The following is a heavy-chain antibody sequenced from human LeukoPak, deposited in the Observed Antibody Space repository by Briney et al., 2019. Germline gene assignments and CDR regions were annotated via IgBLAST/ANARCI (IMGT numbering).Heavy chain of an antibody. Sequence: GGSLRLSCAASGFTFSSYWMSWVRQAPGKGLEWVANIKQDGSEKYYVDSVKGRFTISRDNAKNSLYLQMNSLRAEDTAVYYCARDDCSGGSCYSLHWGQGTLVTVSS. V-gene: IGHV3-7*01. CDR2: IKQDGSEK. J-gene: IGHJ4*02. D-gene: IGHD2-15*01. CDR3: ARDDCSGGSCYSLH. CDR1: GFTFSSYW.